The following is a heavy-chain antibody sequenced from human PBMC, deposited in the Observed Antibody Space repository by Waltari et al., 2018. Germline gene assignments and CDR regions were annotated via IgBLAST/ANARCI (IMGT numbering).Heavy chain of an antibody. Sequence: QVQLQQWGAGLLKPSETLSLTCAVYGGSFRCYYWSWIRQPLGKGLEWIGEINHSGSTNYNPSLKSRVTISVDTSKNQFSLKLSSVTAADTAVYYCARGLRFLRYYMDVWGKGTTVTVSS. CDR2: INHSGST. CDR3: ARGLRFLRYYMDV. J-gene: IGHJ6*03. V-gene: IGHV4-34*01. D-gene: IGHD3-3*01. CDR1: GGSFRCYY.